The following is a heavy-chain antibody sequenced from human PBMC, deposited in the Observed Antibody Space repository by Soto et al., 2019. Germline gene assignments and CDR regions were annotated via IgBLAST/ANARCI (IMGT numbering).Heavy chain of an antibody. CDR1: GFTFSSYA. V-gene: IGHV3-23*01. J-gene: IGHJ3*01. CDR2: TSGSGGTT. D-gene: IGHD2-15*01. Sequence: EVQLLESGGGLVQPGGSLRLSCAASGFTFSSYAMSWVRQAPGKGLEWVSATSGSGGTTYYADSVKGRFTFSRNTSNNTRDLQMNRLGAEATAVCSYARTANGCLGGLALWGHGTMVTVSS. CDR3: ARTANGCLGGLAL.